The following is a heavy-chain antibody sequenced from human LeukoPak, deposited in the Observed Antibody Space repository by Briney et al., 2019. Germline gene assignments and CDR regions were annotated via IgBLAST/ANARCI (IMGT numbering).Heavy chain of an antibody. V-gene: IGHV3-53*01. CDR3: ASSLYSSGWSLNSGAFDI. CDR2: IYAGGTT. Sequence: GGSLRLSCAASGFTVSNKYMSWVRLAPGKGLEWVSVIYAGGTTYYADSVKGRFTISRDNSKNTLYLQMNSLRAEDTAVYYCASSLYSSGWSLNSGAFDIWAKGQWSPSLQ. CDR1: GFTVSNKY. J-gene: IGHJ3*02. D-gene: IGHD6-13*01.